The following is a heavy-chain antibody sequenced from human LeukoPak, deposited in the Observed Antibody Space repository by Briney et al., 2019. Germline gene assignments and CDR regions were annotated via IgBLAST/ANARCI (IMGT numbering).Heavy chain of an antibody. Sequence: GGSLRLSCVASGFISSNHGMHWVRQAPGKGLEYVSVISSNGGSTYYADPVKGRFTISRDNSKNTLYLQMISLRDEDAAVYYCVKDFGDAYNYFDFWGQGTPVTVSS. J-gene: IGHJ4*02. CDR1: GFISSNHG. CDR3: VKDFGDAYNYFDF. D-gene: IGHD5-24*01. CDR2: ISSNGGST. V-gene: IGHV3-64D*09.